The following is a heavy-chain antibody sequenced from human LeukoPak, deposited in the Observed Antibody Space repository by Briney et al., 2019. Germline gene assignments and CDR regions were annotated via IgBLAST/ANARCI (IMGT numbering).Heavy chain of an antibody. CDR1: GFTFSSYA. J-gene: IGHJ4*02. CDR2: ISYDGSNK. Sequence: GGSLRLSCAASGFTFSSYAMHWVRQAPGKGLEWVAVISYDGSNKYYADSVKGRFTISRDNSKNTLYLQMNSLRAEDTAVYYCARDYDFWSGVPGYWGQGTLVTVSS. D-gene: IGHD3-3*01. CDR3: ARDYDFWSGVPGY. V-gene: IGHV3-30-3*01.